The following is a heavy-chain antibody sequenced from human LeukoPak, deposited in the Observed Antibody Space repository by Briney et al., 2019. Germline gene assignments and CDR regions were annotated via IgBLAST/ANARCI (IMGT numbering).Heavy chain of an antibody. CDR1: GGSISGSSYY. CDR2: IYHSGST. CDR3: ATLKLVHDAFDI. Sequence: PSETLSLTCTVSGGSISGSSYYWGWIRQPPGKGLEWIGEIYHSGSTNYNPSLKSRVTISVDKSKNQFSLKLSSVTAADTAVYYCATLKLVHDAFDIWGQGTMVAVSS. D-gene: IGHD6-13*01. V-gene: IGHV4-39*07. J-gene: IGHJ3*02.